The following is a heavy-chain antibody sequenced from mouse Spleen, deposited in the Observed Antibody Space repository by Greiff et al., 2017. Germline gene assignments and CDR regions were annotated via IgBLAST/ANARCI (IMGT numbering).Heavy chain of an antibody. CDR2: ISYDGSN. D-gene: IGHD1-1*01. CDR1: GYSITSGYY. Sequence: EVQLQESGPGLVKPSQSLSLTCSVTGYSITSGYYWNWIRQFPGNKLEWMGYISYDGSNNYNPSLKNRISITRDTSKNQFFLKLNSVTTEDTATYYCARRGDYYYGSSYAYWGQGTLVTVSA. J-gene: IGHJ3*01. V-gene: IGHV3-6*01. CDR3: ARRGDYYYGSSYAY.